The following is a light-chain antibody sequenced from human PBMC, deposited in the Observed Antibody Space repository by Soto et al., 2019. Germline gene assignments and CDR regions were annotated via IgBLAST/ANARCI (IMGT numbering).Light chain of an antibody. J-gene: IGLJ2*01. CDR3: CSFTITNTVL. CDR2: NVS. V-gene: IGLV2-14*01. CDR1: SSDVGGYNY. Sequence: QSALTQPASVSGSPGQSITISCTGTSSDVGGYNYVSWYQQPPGKAPKLMIYNVSNRPSGVCYRFSGSKSANTASLTISRHQAEDEGHYYCCSFTITNTVLFGGGTKLTVL.